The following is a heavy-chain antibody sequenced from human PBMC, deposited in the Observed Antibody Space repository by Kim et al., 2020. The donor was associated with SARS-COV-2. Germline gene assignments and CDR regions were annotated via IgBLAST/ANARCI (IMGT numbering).Heavy chain of an antibody. CDR2: IYYSGST. Sequence: SETLSLTCTVSGGSISSSSYYWGWIRQPPGKGLEWIGSIYYSGSTYYNPSLKSRVTISVDTSKNQFSLKLSSVTAADTAVYYCARVSTVTTFDYWGQGTLVTVSS. J-gene: IGHJ4*02. D-gene: IGHD4-17*01. V-gene: IGHV4-39*01. CDR3: ARVSTVTTFDY. CDR1: GGSISSSSYY.